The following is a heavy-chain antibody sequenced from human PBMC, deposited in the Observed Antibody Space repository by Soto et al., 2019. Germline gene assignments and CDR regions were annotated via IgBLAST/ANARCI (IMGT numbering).Heavy chain of an antibody. CDR2: INPSGGST. CDR3: AREAGTINLDY. V-gene: IGHV1-46*03. J-gene: IGHJ4*02. D-gene: IGHD5-12*01. Sequence: GASVKVSCKASGYTFTSYYMHWVRQAPRQGLEWMGIINPSGGSTSYAQKFQGRVTMTRDTSTSTVYMELSSLRSEDTAVYYCAREAGTINLDYWGQGTLVTVSS. CDR1: GYTFTSYY.